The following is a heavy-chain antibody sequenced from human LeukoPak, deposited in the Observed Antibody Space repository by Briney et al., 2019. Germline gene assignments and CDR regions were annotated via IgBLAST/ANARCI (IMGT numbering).Heavy chain of an antibody. CDR3: ARDPGWGALDY. CDR2: INIDGSQR. J-gene: IGHJ4*02. V-gene: IGHV3-7*03. Sequence: GGSLRLSCAASGFSFSTTWMTWVRQTPGKGLELVANINIDGSQRYHADPVEGRFTISRDNVKNTLYLQMSSLRVEDTAVYYCARDPGWGALDYWGQGPLVIVSS. D-gene: IGHD3-16*01. CDR1: GFSFSTTW.